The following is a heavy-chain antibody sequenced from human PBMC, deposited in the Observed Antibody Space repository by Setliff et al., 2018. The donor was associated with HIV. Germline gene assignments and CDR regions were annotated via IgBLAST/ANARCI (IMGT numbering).Heavy chain of an antibody. J-gene: IGHJ6*02. CDR3: ARNFGLSPSGKYYYYYGMDI. V-gene: IGHV1-2*02. CDR1: GYTFTGHY. D-gene: IGHD3-10*01. CDR2: VNPNSGDA. Sequence: ASVKVSCKASGYTFTGHYLHWVRQAPGQGLEWLGWVNPNSGDAIYAQNFQGRVTMTRETSINAAYMELRGLRSDDTAVNYCARNFGLSPSGKYYYYYGMDIWGQGTTVTVSS.